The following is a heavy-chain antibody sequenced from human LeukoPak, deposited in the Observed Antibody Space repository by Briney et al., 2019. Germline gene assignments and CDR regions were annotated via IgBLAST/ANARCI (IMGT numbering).Heavy chain of an antibody. V-gene: IGHV3-7*05. Sequence: PGRSLTLSCAASGFTFSSYWMSWVRQAPGKGLEWVANIKEDGSEKHYVDSLKGRFTISRDNAKNSLYLEVNSLRAEDTAVYYCGRIAYGNYVWGQGALVTVSS. J-gene: IGHJ4*02. CDR2: IKEDGSEK. D-gene: IGHD3-16*01. CDR1: GFTFSSYW. CDR3: GRIAYGNYV.